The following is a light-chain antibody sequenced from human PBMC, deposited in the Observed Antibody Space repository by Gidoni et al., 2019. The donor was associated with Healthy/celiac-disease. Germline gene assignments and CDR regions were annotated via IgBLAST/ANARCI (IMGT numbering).Light chain of an antibody. CDR1: QSVSSY. J-gene: IGKJ5*01. Sequence: DIVSTQSPATLSLSPGEGATLSCSASQSVSSYLAWYQQKPGQAPRLLIYDASNRATGIPARFSGSGSGTDFTLTISSLEPEDFAVYYCQQRSNWLSITFGQGTRLEIK. CDR3: QQRSNWLSIT. V-gene: IGKV3-11*01. CDR2: DAS.